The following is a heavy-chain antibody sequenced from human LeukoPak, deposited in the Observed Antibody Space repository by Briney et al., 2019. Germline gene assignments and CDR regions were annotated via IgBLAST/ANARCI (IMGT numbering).Heavy chain of an antibody. V-gene: IGHV3-23*01. Sequence: GGSLRLSCAASGFTFSSYAMSWVRQAPGKGLEWVSTIGGGGGSTDYTDSVKGRFTTSRDNSKNTLYLQMNSLGAEDTAVYYCAKGHRYCTSGNCNSAVDYWGQGTLVTVSS. J-gene: IGHJ4*02. D-gene: IGHD2-15*01. CDR2: IGGGGGST. CDR1: GFTFSSYA. CDR3: AKGHRYCTSGNCNSAVDY.